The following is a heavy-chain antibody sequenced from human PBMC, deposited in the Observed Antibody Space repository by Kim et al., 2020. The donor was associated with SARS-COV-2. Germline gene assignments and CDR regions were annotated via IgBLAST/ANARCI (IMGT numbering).Heavy chain of an antibody. J-gene: IGHJ4*02. CDR3: ARVSQMVNRWTVPPDY. V-gene: IGHV1-3*01. CDR1: GYTFTSYA. D-gene: IGHD2-8*01. Sequence: ASVKVSCNASGYTFTSYAMHWVRQAPGQRLEWMGWINAGNGNTKYSQKFQGRVTITRDTSASTAYMELSSLRSEDTAVYYCARVSQMVNRWTVPPDYWGQGTLVTVSS. CDR2: INAGNGNT.